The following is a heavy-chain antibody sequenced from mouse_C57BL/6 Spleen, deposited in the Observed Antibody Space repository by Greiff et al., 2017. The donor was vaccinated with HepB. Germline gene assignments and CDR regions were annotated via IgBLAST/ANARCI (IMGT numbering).Heavy chain of an antibody. V-gene: IGHV1-15*01. J-gene: IGHJ4*01. Sequence: QVQLKQSGAELVKPGASVTLSCKASGYTFTDYEMHWVKQTPVHGLEWIGAIDPETGGTAYNQKFKGKAILTADKSSSTAYMELHSLTSEDSAVYYCTRRTLGTHYYAMDYWGQGTSVTVSS. CDR3: TRRTLGTHYYAMDY. CDR1: GYTFTDYE. D-gene: IGHD1-1*01. CDR2: IDPETGGT.